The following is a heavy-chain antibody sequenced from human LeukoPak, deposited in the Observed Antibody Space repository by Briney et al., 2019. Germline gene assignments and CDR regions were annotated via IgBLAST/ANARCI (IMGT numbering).Heavy chain of an antibody. J-gene: IGHJ4*02. Sequence: GGSLRLSRAASGFTFSTYWMHWVRQAPGKGLVWVSRIHGDGTFTTSADSVKGRFTISRDNAQNMVYLQMNSLRVEDTAVYYCARDLVLGSGSYGQWGQGTLVTVSS. V-gene: IGHV3-74*03. CDR3: ARDLVLGSGSYGQ. D-gene: IGHD3-10*01. CDR1: GFTFSTYW. CDR2: IHGDGTFT.